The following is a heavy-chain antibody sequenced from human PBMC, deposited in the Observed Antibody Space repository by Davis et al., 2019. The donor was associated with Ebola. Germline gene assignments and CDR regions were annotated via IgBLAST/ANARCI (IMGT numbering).Heavy chain of an antibody. CDR1: GGSISSYY. D-gene: IGHD1-7*01. V-gene: IGHV4-34*01. Sequence: PSETLSLTCTVSGGSISSYYWSWIRQPPGKGLEWIGEINHSGSTNYNPSLKSRVTISVDTSKNQFSLKLSSVTAADTAVYYCARGNLELPEYWFDPWGQGTLVTVSS. CDR3: ARGNLELPEYWFDP. CDR2: INHSGST. J-gene: IGHJ5*02.